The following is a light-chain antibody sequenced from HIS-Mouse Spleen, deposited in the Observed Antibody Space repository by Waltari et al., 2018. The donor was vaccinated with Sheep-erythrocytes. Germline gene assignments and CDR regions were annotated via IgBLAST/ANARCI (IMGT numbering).Light chain of an antibody. CDR2: KDS. V-gene: IGLV3-25*03. J-gene: IGLJ3*02. CDR3: QSADSSGIWV. Sequence: SYELTQPPSVSVSPGQTARITCSGDALPKQYAYWYQQKPGQAPVLGIFKDSERPSGIPGRFSGSSSGTTVTLTISGVQAEDEADYYCQSADSSGIWVFGGGTKLTVL. CDR1: ALPKQY.